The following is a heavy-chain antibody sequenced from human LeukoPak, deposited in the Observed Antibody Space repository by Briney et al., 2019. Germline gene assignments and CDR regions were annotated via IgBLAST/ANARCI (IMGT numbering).Heavy chain of an antibody. V-gene: IGHV1-2*02. J-gene: IGHJ5*02. Sequence: ASVKVSCKASGYTFTGYYMHWVRQAPGQGLEWMGWINPNSGGTNYAQKFQGRVTMTRDTSISTAYMELSRLRSDDTAMYYCARKARAETMFSRFDPWGQGTLVTVSS. CDR2: INPNSGGT. D-gene: IGHD3-10*02. CDR1: GYTFTGYY. CDR3: ARKARAETMFSRFDP.